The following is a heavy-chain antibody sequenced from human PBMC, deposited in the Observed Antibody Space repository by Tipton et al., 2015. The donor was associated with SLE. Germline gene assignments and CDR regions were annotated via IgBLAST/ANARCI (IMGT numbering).Heavy chain of an antibody. J-gene: IGHJ6*02. CDR3: ARRPHYYYYGMDV. CDR2: FFHGGST. CDR1: GYSISSGYY. Sequence: TLSLTCDVSGYSISSGYYWGWIRKTPGKGLEWIGSFFHGGSTYYNPSPKSRVTISVDTSKNQFSLKLSSVTAADTAVYYCARRPHYYYYGMDVWGQGTLVTVSS. V-gene: IGHV4-38-2*01.